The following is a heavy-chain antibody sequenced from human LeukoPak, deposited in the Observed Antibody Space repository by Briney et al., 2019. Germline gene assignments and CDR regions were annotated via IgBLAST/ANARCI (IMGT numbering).Heavy chain of an antibody. CDR1: GLIFSSNA. J-gene: IGHJ4*02. CDR3: VRATYSSGWYGDC. CDR2: ISINGGTT. D-gene: IGHD6-19*01. Sequence: GRSLGLSCSASGLIFSSNAMHWVRQAPGKGLEYVSAISINGGTTYYTDSVKDRFTISRDNSKNTLYLQMSSLRAEDTAVYYCVRATYSSGWYGDCWGQGTLVTVSS. V-gene: IGHV3-64D*06.